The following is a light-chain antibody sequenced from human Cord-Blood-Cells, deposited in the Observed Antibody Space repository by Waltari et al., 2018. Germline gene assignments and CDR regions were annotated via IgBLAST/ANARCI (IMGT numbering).Light chain of an antibody. CDR3: AAWDDSLSGRV. Sequence: QSVLTQPPSASGTPGQRVTLSCSGSSPNIGSNYVYWYQQLPGTAPKLLIYRNKQRASGVPDRFSGSKSGTSASLVISGLRSEDEADYYCAAWDDSLSGRVFGGGTKLTVL. J-gene: IGLJ3*02. CDR1: SPNIGSNY. V-gene: IGLV1-47*01. CDR2: RNK.